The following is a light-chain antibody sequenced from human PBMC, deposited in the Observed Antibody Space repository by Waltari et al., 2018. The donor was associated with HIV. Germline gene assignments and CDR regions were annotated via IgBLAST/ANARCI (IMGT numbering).Light chain of an antibody. V-gene: IGLV2-14*01. Sequence: QSALTQPASVSGSPGQSITIPCTGTNSDIGGYNFVSWYQQHPGKAPILILYQVTNRPSGISNRFSGSKSGNTASLTISGLQAEDEADYYCSSYTTTSTLAVFGGGTQLTVL. J-gene: IGLJ7*01. CDR2: QVT. CDR1: NSDIGGYNF. CDR3: SSYTTTSTLAV.